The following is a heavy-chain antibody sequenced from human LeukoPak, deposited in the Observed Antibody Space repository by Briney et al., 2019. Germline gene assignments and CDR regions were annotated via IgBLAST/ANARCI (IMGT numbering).Heavy chain of an antibody. CDR2: INTNTGNP. Sequence: ASVKVSCKASGYTFTSYAMNWVRQAPGQGLEWMGWINTNTGNPTYAQGFTGRFVFSLDTSASTAYLQISSLKAEDTAVYYCARASTWGSSSWYGEDYWGQGTLVTVSS. J-gene: IGHJ4*02. CDR1: GYTFTSYA. D-gene: IGHD6-13*01. V-gene: IGHV7-4-1*02. CDR3: ARASTWGSSSWYGEDY.